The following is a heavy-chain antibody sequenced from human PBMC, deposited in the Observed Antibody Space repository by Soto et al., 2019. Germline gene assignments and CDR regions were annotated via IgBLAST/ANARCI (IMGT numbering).Heavy chain of an antibody. D-gene: IGHD6-13*01. CDR3: ARRGSSSWYRPYYYYGMDV. CDR1: GFTFSSYW. Sequence: EVQLVESGGGLVQPGGSLRLSCAASGFTFSSYWMSWVHQAPGKGLEWVANIKQDGSEKYYVDSVKGRFTISRDNAKNSLYLQMNSLRAEDTAVYYCARRGSSSWYRPYYYYGMDVWGQGTTVTVSS. J-gene: IGHJ6*02. V-gene: IGHV3-7*01. CDR2: IKQDGSEK.